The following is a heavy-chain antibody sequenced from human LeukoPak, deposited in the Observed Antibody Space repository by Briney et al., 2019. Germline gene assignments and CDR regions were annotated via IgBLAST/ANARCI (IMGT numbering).Heavy chain of an antibody. CDR2: IGIAGDT. J-gene: IGHJ6*02. CDR1: GFTFSSYD. V-gene: IGHV3-13*01. CDR3: ARESPAYYYYGMDV. Sequence: GGSLRLSCAASGFTFSSYDMHWVRQATGKGLEWVSAIGIAGDTYYPGSVKGRFTISRENARNSLYLQMNSLRAEDTAVYYCARESPAYYYYGMDVWGQGTLVTVSS. D-gene: IGHD6-25*01.